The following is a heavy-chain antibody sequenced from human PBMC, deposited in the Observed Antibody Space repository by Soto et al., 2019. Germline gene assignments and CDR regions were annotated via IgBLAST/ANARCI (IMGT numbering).Heavy chain of an antibody. CDR1: GYTFTSYG. CDR2: ISAYNGNT. D-gene: IGHD6-19*01. CDR3: AREMSSSGWLGWFDP. V-gene: IGHV1-18*01. Sequence: ASVKVSCKASGYTFTSYGISWVRQAPGQGLEWMGWISAYNGNTNYAQKPQGRVTMTTDTSTSTAYMEPRSLRSDDTAVYYCAREMSSSGWLGWFDPWGQGTLVTVSS. J-gene: IGHJ5*02.